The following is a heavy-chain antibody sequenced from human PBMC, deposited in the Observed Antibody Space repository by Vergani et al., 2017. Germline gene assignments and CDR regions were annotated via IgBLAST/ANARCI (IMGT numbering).Heavy chain of an antibody. CDR2: INPNSGGT. D-gene: IGHD2-2*01. CDR3: ARVGTSSNRDYFDY. CDR1: GYTFTDYF. Sequence: QVHLVQSRAAVKNPGASVKVSCKASGYTFTDYFMHWVRQAPGQGLEWMGWINPNSGGTNYAQKFQGKVTMTRDTSISPAYMELSNLRSDDTAVYYCARVGTSSNRDYFDYWGQGTLVTVSS. V-gene: IGHV1-2*02. J-gene: IGHJ4*02.